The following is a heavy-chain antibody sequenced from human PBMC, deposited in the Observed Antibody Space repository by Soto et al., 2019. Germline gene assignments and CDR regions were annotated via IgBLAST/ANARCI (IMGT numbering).Heavy chain of an antibody. CDR2: IIPVYGTT. J-gene: IGHJ4*02. CDR1: GGTLSSYA. D-gene: IGHD6-13*01. CDR3: ARAGPNSGSWYAGLDY. V-gene: IGHV1-69*01. Sequence: QVQLVQSGAEVKKPGSSVKVSCKASGGTLSSYAISWVRQAPGQGLDWMGGIIPVYGTTIYAQKFQGRVTITADDSTSKAYMELSSLRSEDTAVYYCARAGPNSGSWYAGLDYWGQGTLVTVSS.